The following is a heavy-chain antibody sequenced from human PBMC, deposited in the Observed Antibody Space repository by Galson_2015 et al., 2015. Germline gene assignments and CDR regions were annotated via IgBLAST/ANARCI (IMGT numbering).Heavy chain of an antibody. CDR3: ARDPERGDGYILDY. J-gene: IGHJ4*02. CDR2: INRDGSST. D-gene: IGHD5-24*01. CDR1: GFTFSSYW. V-gene: IGHV3-74*01. Sequence: LRLSCAASGFTFSSYWMDWVRQAPGKGLVWVSHINRDGSSTSYADSVKGRFTISRDNARNMLYLQMNSPRAEDTAVYYCARDPERGDGYILDYWGQGTLVTVSS.